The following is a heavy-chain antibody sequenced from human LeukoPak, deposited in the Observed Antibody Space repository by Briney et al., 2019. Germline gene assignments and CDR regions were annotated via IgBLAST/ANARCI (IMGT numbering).Heavy chain of an antibody. J-gene: IGHJ6*04. CDR1: GFTFSNYY. CDR2: ISSSGSTI. CDR3: EEVGIAMVRGV. V-gene: IGHV3-11*04. Sequence: SAGSLTLSCAASGFTFSNYYRSWIRQAPGKGLEWVSYISSSGSTIYYADSVKGRFTISRDNAKNSVYLQMNGLRAEDKAVCYCEEVGIAMVRGVWGKGTTVTTSS. D-gene: IGHD3-10*01.